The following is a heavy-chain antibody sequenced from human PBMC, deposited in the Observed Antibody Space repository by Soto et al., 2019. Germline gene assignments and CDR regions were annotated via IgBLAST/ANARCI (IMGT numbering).Heavy chain of an antibody. D-gene: IGHD3-3*01. Sequence: SVKVSCKASGGTFSSYAISWVRQAPGQGLEWMGGIIPIFGTANYAQKFQGRVTITADESTSTAYMELSSLRSEDTAVYYCARDKGLYYDFWSGSAFDPWGQGTLVTVSS. CDR3: ARDKGLYYDFWSGSAFDP. CDR2: IIPIFGTA. CDR1: GGTFSSYA. J-gene: IGHJ5*02. V-gene: IGHV1-69*13.